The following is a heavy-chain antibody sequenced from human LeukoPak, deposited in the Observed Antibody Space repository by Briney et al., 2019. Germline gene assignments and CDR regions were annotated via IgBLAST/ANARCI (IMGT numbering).Heavy chain of an antibody. CDR3: ARSLILTGYFGY. CDR2: IYYSGGT. V-gene: IGHV4-39*01. CDR1: GGSISSSSYY. Sequence: SETLSLTCTVSGGSISSSSYYWGWIRQPPGKGLEWIGSIYYSGGTYYNPSLKSRVTISVDTSKDQFSLKLSSVTAADTAVYYCARSLILTGYFGYWGQGTLVTVSS. J-gene: IGHJ4*02. D-gene: IGHD3-9*01.